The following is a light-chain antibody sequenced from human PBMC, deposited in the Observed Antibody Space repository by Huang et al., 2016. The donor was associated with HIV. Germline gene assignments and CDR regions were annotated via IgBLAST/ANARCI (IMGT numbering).Light chain of an antibody. CDR1: QSISSY. CDR3: QQSYSTPFT. J-gene: IGKJ3*01. CDR2: AAS. V-gene: IGKV1-39*01. Sequence: DIQMTQSPSSLSASVGDRVTITCRASQSISSYLNWYQQKPGKAPNLLIYAASSLQSEVPSRFSGSGSGTDFTLTISSLQPEDFATYYCQQSYSTPFTFGPGTKVDIK.